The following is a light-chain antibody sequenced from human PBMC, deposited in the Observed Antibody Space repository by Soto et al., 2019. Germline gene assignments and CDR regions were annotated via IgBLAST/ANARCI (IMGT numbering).Light chain of an antibody. CDR1: QSVSRN. V-gene: IGKV3-11*01. CDR3: QQRSNWPTLT. CDR2: DAS. Sequence: EMVMTHSPATLSVSPGERCNLSCRASQSVSRNLAWYQQKPGQAPRLLIYDASNRATGIPARFSGSGSGTDFTLTISSLETADFAVYYCQQRSNWPTLTFGGGTKVDI. J-gene: IGKJ4*01.